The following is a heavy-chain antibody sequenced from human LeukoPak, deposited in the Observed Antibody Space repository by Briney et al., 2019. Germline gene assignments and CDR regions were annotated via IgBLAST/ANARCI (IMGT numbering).Heavy chain of an antibody. V-gene: IGHV1-18*01. CDR2: ISAYNGNA. Sequence: ASVKVSCKASGFTFTSYGISWVRQAPGQGFEWMGWISAYNGNADYAQKFRGRVTMTTDTSTSTAYMELRSLRSDDTADYYCARGRDGYDYAGFDPWAREPWSPSPQ. CDR3: ARGRDGYDYAGFDP. CDR1: GFTFTSYG. D-gene: IGHD5-24*01. J-gene: IGHJ5*02.